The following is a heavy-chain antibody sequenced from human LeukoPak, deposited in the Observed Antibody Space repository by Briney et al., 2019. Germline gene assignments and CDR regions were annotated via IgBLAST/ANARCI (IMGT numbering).Heavy chain of an antibody. J-gene: IGHJ4*02. CDR2: ISYDGSNK. CDR3: ARDGSSGWSLLDY. V-gene: IGHV3-30*03. Sequence: GGSLRLSCAASGFTFSDYYMSWIRQAPGKGLEWVAVISYDGSNKYYADSVKGRFTISRDNSKNTLYLQMNSLRAEDTAVYYCARDGSSGWSLLDYWGQGTLVTVSS. CDR1: GFTFSDYY. D-gene: IGHD6-19*01.